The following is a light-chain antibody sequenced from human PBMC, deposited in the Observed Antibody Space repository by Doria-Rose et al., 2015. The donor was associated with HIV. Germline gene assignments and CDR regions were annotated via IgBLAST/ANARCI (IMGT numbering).Light chain of an antibody. CDR1: QSFSSTY. CDR2: DGS. Sequence: EIVLTQSPGTLSLSPGERATLSCRASQSFSSTYLAWYQHKPGQAPSLLIYDGSTRATGIPDRFSASGSVTDFTLTINRLEPEDFALYYCHQYGTSWTCGQGTKVEI. CDR3: HQYGTSWT. J-gene: IGKJ1*01. V-gene: IGKV3-20*01.